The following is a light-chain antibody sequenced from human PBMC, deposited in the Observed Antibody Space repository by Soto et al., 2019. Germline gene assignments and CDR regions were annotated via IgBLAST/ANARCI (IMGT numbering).Light chain of an antibody. Sequence: QSVLTQHASVSGSPGQSITISCTGTSSDIGGYNYVSWYQQHPGKAPKLMIYDVSNRPSGVSNRFSGSKSGNTASLTISGLQAEDEADYYCSSQAVSSTLVFGGGTQLTVL. CDR2: DVS. J-gene: IGLJ2*01. CDR3: SSQAVSSTLV. V-gene: IGLV2-14*01. CDR1: SSDIGGYNY.